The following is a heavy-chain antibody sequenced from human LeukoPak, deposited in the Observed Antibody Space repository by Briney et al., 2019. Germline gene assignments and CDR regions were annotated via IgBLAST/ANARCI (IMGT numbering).Heavy chain of an antibody. CDR3: TKVRSGSSSWALRVFDY. J-gene: IGHJ4*02. CDR1: GFTFSSEA. V-gene: IGHV3-23*01. D-gene: IGHD6-13*01. CDR2: ISPAGGTT. Sequence: SGGSLRLSCAVSGFTFSSEAMGWVRQLPGGGLGWVSTISPAGGTTYYAESMKGRFTISRDNSKSTLYLQMNSLRVEDTAVYYCTKVRSGSSSWALRVFDYWGQGALVTVSS.